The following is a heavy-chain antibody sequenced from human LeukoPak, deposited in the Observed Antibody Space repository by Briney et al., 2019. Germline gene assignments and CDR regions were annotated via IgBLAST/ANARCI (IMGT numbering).Heavy chain of an antibody. D-gene: IGHD3-22*01. CDR2: VIPIVTIS. Sequence: SVKVSCKASGGTFSTYAISLGRQAPGQGLEWMGSVIPIVTISNYAQMFQDRVTITADKSTSTAYMELSSLRSEDTAVYFCARTNYYDSSGSQGPGTFYYGSDVWGQGTTVTVSS. J-gene: IGHJ6*02. CDR3: ARTNYYDSSGSQGPGTFYYGSDV. CDR1: GGTFSTYA. V-gene: IGHV1-69*04.